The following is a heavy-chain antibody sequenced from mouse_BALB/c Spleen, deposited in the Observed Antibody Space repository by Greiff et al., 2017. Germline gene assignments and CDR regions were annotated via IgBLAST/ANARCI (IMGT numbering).Heavy chain of an antibody. J-gene: IGHJ2*01. CDR1: GFSLTSYG. V-gene: IGHV2-9*02. Sequence: QVQLKQSGPGLVAPSQSLSITCTVSGFSLTSYGVHWVRQPPGKGLEWLGVIWAGGSTNYNSALMSRLSISKDNSKSQVFLKMNSLQTDDTAMYYCARGDYYGYLDYWGQGTTLTVSS. D-gene: IGHD1-1*01. CDR3: ARGDYYGYLDY. CDR2: IWAGGST.